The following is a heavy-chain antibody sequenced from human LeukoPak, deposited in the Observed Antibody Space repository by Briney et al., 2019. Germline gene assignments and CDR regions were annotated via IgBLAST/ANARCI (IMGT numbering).Heavy chain of an antibody. V-gene: IGHV4-4*07. J-gene: IGHJ6*03. CDR1: GGSISSYY. CDR2: IYTSGST. CDR3: ARGYRYQDNYYYYYMDV. D-gene: IGHD2-15*01. Sequence: SETLSLTCTVSGGSISSYYWSWIRQPAGKGLEWIGRIYTSGSTNYNPSLKSRVTMSVDTSKNQFSLKLSSVTAADTAVYYCARGYRYQDNYYYYYMDVWGKGTTVTVSS.